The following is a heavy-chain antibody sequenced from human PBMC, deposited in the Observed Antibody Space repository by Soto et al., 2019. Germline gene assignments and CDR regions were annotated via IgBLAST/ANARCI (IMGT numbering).Heavy chain of an antibody. D-gene: IGHD2-15*01. J-gene: IGHJ4*02. CDR3: ARLSGVVVGDY. V-gene: IGHV1-18*01. CDR1: GYTFTDHG. Sequence: QVQLMQSGVEVKKPGASVKVSCKGSGYTFTDHGISWVRQAPGQGLEWMGWIIPNNGNTKNAPKFQVRVTMTTDTSTGTAYMGLRRLRSDDTAGYYCARLSGVVVGDYWGQGTLVTVSS. CDR2: IIPNNGNT.